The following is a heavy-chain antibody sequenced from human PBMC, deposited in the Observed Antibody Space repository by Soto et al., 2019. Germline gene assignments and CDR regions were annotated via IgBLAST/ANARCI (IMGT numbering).Heavy chain of an antibody. D-gene: IGHD2-15*01. Sequence: QLQLQESGPGLVKPSETLSLTCTVSGGSISSSSYYWGWIRQPPGKGLEWIGSIYYSGSTYYNPSLTSRVPISVDTSTNQFSLQLSSVTAAATAVYYCARHTPAISISDHWGQGTLVTVSS. CDR3: ARHTPAISISDH. CDR1: GGSISSSSYY. V-gene: IGHV4-39*01. CDR2: IYYSGST. J-gene: IGHJ4*02.